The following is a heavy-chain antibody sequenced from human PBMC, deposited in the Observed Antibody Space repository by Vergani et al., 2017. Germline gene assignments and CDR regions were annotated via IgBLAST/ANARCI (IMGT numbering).Heavy chain of an antibody. CDR3: ARGTRRGYSSGYYY. Sequence: QVQLQQWGAGLLKPSETLSLTCAVYGGSFSGYYWSWIRQPPGKGLEWIGEINHSGSTNYNPALKSRVTISVDTSKNQFSLKLSSVTAADTAVYYCARGTRRGYSSGYYYWGQGTLVTVSS. V-gene: IGHV4-34*01. CDR2: INHSGST. D-gene: IGHD6-19*01. CDR1: GGSFSGYY. J-gene: IGHJ4*02.